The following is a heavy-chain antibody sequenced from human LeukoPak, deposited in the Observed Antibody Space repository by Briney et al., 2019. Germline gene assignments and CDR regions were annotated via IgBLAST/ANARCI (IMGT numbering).Heavy chain of an antibody. CDR3: ARGRGSLTY. D-gene: IGHD3-10*01. CDR1: GGTISLYY. J-gene: IGHJ4*02. V-gene: IGHV4-59*01. CDR2: FYDTRSP. Sequence: SETLTLTCTVSGGTISLYYWSWIRQPPGKGLEWIGYFYDTRSPKYNPSLVRRVTNSVDMSRNQFSLNLTAVATADTAVYYCARGRGSLTYWGQGTLATVSS.